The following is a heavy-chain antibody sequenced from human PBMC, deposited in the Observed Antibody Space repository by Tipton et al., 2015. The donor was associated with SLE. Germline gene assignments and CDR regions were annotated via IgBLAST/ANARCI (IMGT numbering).Heavy chain of an antibody. CDR1: GGSISSGDYY. J-gene: IGHJ3*02. D-gene: IGHD3-22*01. CDR3: ARGDNSGSDAFDI. V-gene: IGHV4-39*07. Sequence: TLSLTCTVSGGSISSGDYYWGWIRQPPGKGLEWIGSMYYSGSTYYNPSLKSRVTISVDTSKNQFSLKLTSVTAADTAVYYCARGDNSGSDAFDIWGQGTKVTVAS. CDR2: MYYSGST.